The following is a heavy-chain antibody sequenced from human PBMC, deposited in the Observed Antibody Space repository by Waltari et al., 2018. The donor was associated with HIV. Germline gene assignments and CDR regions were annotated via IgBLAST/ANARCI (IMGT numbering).Heavy chain of an antibody. CDR1: GYTFTDTGNY. J-gene: IGHJ5*02. CDR3: ARIAVADHAIHWFGP. D-gene: IGHD6-19*01. Sequence: QVQLVQSGAEVKKPGASVKVSCKASGYTFTDTGNYMHWVRQAPGQGLGWMGWLNPKSGVTYSAQKFQGRVTMTRDTSISTAYMELSRLRSADTAVYYCARIAVADHAIHWFGPWGQGTLVTVSS. CDR2: LNPKSGVT. V-gene: IGHV1-2*02.